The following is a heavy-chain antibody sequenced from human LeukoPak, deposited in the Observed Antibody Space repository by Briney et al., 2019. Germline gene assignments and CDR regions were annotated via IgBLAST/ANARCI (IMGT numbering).Heavy chain of an antibody. Sequence: PGGSLRLSCAASGFTFSSYGMHWVRQAPGKGLEWVAVIWYDGSNKYYADSVKGRFTISRDNSKNTLYLQMNSLRAEDTAVYYCVKARYSYDHYYFDYWGQGTLVTVSS. CDR2: IWYDGSNK. V-gene: IGHV3-33*06. J-gene: IGHJ4*02. D-gene: IGHD5-18*01. CDR1: GFTFSSYG. CDR3: VKARYSYDHYYFDY.